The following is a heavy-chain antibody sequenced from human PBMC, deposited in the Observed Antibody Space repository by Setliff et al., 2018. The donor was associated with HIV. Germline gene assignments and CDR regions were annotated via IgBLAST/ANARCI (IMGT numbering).Heavy chain of an antibody. CDR1: GGSISGHY. CDR3: VRGYCSSTTCYGDYYYMDV. D-gene: IGHD2-2*01. CDR2: IFYTGST. V-gene: IGHV4-59*11. J-gene: IGHJ6*03. Sequence: ASETLSLTCTVSGGSISGHYWSWIRQPPGKGLEWIAYIFYTGSTNYNPSLKSRVTISVDTSKNQFFLKLSSVTAADTAVYYCVRGYCSSTTCYGDYYYMDVWGKGSTVTVS.